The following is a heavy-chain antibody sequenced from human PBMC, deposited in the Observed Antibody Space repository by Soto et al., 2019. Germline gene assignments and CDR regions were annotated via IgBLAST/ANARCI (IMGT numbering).Heavy chain of an antibody. CDR3: AGKTINGRDV. Sequence: PGGSLRLSCAASGFTFSDHYMDWVRQAPGKGLEWVGRTRNKANSYTTEYAASVKGRFTISRDDSKNSLYLQMNSLKTEDTDVYYCAGKTINGRDVLGQGTTVTVSS. V-gene: IGHV3-72*01. J-gene: IGHJ6*02. CDR2: TRNKANSYTT. D-gene: IGHD3-3*01. CDR1: GFTFSDHY.